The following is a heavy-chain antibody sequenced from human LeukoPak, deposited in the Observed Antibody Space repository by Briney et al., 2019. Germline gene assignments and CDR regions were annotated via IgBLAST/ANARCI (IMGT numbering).Heavy chain of an antibody. CDR3: ASRLGAYGSGSYS. CDR2: IYYSGST. D-gene: IGHD3-10*01. CDR1: GGSISSGGYY. V-gene: IGHV4-31*03. J-gene: IGHJ4*02. Sequence: SETLSLTCTVSGGSISSGGYYWSWLRQHPGKGLEWIGYIYYSGSTYYNPSLKSRVTISVDTSKNQFSLKLSSVTAADTAVYYCASRLGAYGSGSYSWGQGTLVTVSS.